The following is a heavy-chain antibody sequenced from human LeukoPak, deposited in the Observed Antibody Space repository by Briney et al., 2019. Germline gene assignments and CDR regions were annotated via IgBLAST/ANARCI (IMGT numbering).Heavy chain of an antibody. J-gene: IGHJ4*02. CDR2: INSGNSYQ. CDR1: GFTFSSYS. V-gene: IGHV3-21*01. CDR3: ARQKYRRGPDVSYFDY. Sequence: PGGSLRLSCAASGFTFSSYSMNWVRQAPGKGLEWVSLINSGNSYQHYADSVKGRFTISRDNAKNSLYLQMNSLRAEDTAVYYCARQKYRRGPDVSYFDYWGQGTLVTVSS. D-gene: IGHD2-8*01.